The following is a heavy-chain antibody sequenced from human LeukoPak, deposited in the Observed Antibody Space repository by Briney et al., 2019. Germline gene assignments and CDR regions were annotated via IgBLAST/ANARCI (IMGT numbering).Heavy chain of an antibody. Sequence: GGSRRLSCAASGFTFSDYYMSWIRQAPGKGLEWVSYISSSGSTIYYADSVKGRFTISRDNAKNSLYLQMNSLRAEDTAVYYCAKGSSLAAPGTNYWGQGTMVTVSS. V-gene: IGHV3-11*04. CDR2: ISSSGSTI. D-gene: IGHD6-13*01. CDR1: GFTFSDYY. J-gene: IGHJ4*02. CDR3: AKGSSLAAPGTNY.